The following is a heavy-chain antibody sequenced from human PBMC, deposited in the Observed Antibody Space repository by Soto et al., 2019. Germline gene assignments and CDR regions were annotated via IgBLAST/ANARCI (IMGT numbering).Heavy chain of an antibody. V-gene: IGHV1-3*01. D-gene: IGHD5-12*01. J-gene: IGHJ4*01. Sequence: GKLVQSGAEVKNPGSSGKLSCKASGYSFSDYAIQWLRHAPGQRLERMGWINAGTGNTKYSQKFQGRVSITRDTSPSTAPMELSSPRSEDTAVYYFARGRGVATPVAYYHDYGGHGALVSVSA. CDR1: GYSFSDYA. CDR3: ARGRGVATPVAYYHDY. CDR2: INAGTGNT.